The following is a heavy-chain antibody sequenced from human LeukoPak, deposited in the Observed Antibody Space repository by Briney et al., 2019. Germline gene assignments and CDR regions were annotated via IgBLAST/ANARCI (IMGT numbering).Heavy chain of an antibody. CDR2: IKQDGREK. Sequence: GGSLRLSCAGSGFTFSNYWMSWVRQAPGKGPEWVANIKQDGREKHYVDSVRGRFTISRDNAKRSLYLQMNSLRAEDTGLYYCTRDEAAATDWGQGTLVTVSS. J-gene: IGHJ4*02. CDR3: TRDEAAATD. D-gene: IGHD6-13*01. CDR1: GFTFSNYW. V-gene: IGHV3-7*01.